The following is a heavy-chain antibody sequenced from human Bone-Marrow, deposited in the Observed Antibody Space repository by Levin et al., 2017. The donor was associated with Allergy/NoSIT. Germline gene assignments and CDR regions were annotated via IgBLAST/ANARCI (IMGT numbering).Heavy chain of an antibody. CDR3: ARGALLIDAFDI. V-gene: IGHV3-20*04. CDR2: INWNGGST. Sequence: PGGSLRLSCAGTGFTFDDHGMSWVRQAPGKGLEWVAFINWNGGSTAYADSVKGRFTISRDNANNSVYLQMNSLRAEDTAIFYCARGALLIDAFDIWGQGIMVTVSS. J-gene: IGHJ3*02. D-gene: IGHD3-10*01. CDR1: GFTFDDHG.